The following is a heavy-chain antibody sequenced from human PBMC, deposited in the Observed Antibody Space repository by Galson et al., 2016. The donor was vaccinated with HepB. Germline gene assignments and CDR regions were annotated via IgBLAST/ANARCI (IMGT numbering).Heavy chain of an antibody. CDR2: INQDGSVK. D-gene: IGHD6-19*01. V-gene: IGHV3-7*01. Sequence: SLRLSCAASGFTFRSYWMSWVRQAPGKGLEWVANINQDGSVKYSVDSVKGRFTISRDNGKNSLYLQMSSLRVEDAGVYYCARRLDTQRRIAGWGWGMDVWGQGTTVTVS. J-gene: IGHJ6*02. CDR3: ARRLDTQRRIAGWGWGMDV. CDR1: GFTFRSYW.